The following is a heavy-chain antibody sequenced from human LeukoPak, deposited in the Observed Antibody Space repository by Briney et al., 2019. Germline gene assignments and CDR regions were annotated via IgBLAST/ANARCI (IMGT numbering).Heavy chain of an antibody. Sequence: GASVKVSCKASGYTFTGYYMHWVRQAPGQGLEWMGWINPNSGGTNYAQKFQGRVTMTRDTSISTAYMELSRLRSDDTAVYYCARDLRGIWTMVRGVIHAFDIWGQGTMVTVSS. D-gene: IGHD3-10*01. CDR1: GYTFTGYY. CDR2: INPNSGGT. V-gene: IGHV1-2*02. J-gene: IGHJ3*02. CDR3: ARDLRGIWTMVRGVIHAFDI.